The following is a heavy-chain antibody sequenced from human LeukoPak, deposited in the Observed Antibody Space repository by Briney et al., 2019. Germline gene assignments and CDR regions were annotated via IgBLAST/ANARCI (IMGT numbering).Heavy chain of an antibody. V-gene: IGHV4-30-4*01. CDR2: IYYSGST. D-gene: IGHD3-22*01. J-gene: IGHJ5*02. Sequence: PSETLSLTCTVSGGSISSGDYYWSWIRQPPGKGLEWIGYIYYSGSTYYNPSLKSRVTISVDTSKNQFSLKLSSVTAADTAVYYCASRLYYDSSGYEVFDPWGQGTLVTVSS. CDR3: ASRLYYDSSGYEVFDP. CDR1: GGSISSGDYY.